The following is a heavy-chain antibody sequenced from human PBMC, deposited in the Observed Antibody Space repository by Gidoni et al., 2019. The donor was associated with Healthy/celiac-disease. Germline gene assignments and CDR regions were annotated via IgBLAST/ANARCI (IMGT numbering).Heavy chain of an antibody. D-gene: IGHD1-26*01. CDR2: IRSSGSTI. J-gene: IGHJ6*02. CDR1: GFTFSDSY. CDR3: ARDKEATNLHLGGANYYYGMDV. V-gene: IGHV3-11*04. Sequence: QVKLAASGGGLVKPGGSLSLSWAASGFTFSDSYMSWIRQSPGKGLEWISYIRSSGSTIYYADSVKGRCTVSGDNAKNSLYLQMNSLRAEDTAVYYCARDKEATNLHLGGANYYYGMDVWGQGTTVTVSS.